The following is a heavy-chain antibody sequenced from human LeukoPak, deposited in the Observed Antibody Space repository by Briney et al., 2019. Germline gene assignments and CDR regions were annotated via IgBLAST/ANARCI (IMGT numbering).Heavy chain of an antibody. Sequence: SETLSLTCTVSGGSISSYYWSWIRQPAGKGLEWIGRIYTSGSTNYNPSLKSRVTTSVDTSKNQFSLKLSPVTAADTAVYYCAREGLRDCSGGSCYDYWGQGTLVTVSS. CDR2: IYTSGST. J-gene: IGHJ4*02. CDR3: AREGLRDCSGGSCYDY. CDR1: GGSISSYY. V-gene: IGHV4-4*07. D-gene: IGHD2-15*01.